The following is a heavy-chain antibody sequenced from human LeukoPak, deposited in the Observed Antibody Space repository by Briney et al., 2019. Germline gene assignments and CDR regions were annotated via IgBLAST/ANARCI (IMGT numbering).Heavy chain of an antibody. CDR1: GFTFNTYV. CDR3: AKDTRYSGSYYFVFDY. Sequence: PGGSLRLSCAASGFTFNTYVMSWVRQAPGKGLEWVSAISGSGGSTYYADSVKGRFTISRDNSKNTLYLQMNSLRAEDTAVYYCAKDTRYSGSYYFVFDYWGQGTLVTVSS. CDR2: ISGSGGST. J-gene: IGHJ4*02. D-gene: IGHD1-26*01. V-gene: IGHV3-23*01.